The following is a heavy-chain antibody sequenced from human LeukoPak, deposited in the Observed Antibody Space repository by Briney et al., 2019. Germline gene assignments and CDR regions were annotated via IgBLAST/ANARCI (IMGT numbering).Heavy chain of an antibody. V-gene: IGHV1-69*01. D-gene: IGHD4-17*01. CDR1: GGTFSSYA. CDR2: IIPIFGTA. Sequence: ASVKVSCKASGGTFSSYAISWVRQAPGQGLEWMGGIIPIFGTANYAQKYQGRVTITADESTSTAYMELSSLRSEDTAVYYCARDPPTTVTTHFYYYYGIDVWGQGTTVTVSS. CDR3: ARDPPTTVTTHFYYYYGIDV. J-gene: IGHJ6*02.